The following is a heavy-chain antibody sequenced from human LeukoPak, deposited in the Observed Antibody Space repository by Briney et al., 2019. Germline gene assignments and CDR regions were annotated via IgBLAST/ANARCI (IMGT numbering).Heavy chain of an antibody. D-gene: IGHD3-10*01. CDR1: GGTFSSYA. J-gene: IGHJ6*02. CDR2: ISAYNGNT. V-gene: IGHV1-18*01. Sequence: ASVKVSCKASGGTFSSYAISWVRQAPGQGLEWMGWISAYNGNTNYAQKLQGRVTMTTDTSTSTAYMELRSLRSDDTAVYYCARDHYYGSGRFYGMDVWGQGTTVTVSS. CDR3: ARDHYYGSGRFYGMDV.